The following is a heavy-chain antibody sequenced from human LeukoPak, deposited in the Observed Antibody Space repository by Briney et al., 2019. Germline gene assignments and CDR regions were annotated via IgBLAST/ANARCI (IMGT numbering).Heavy chain of an antibody. D-gene: IGHD4-17*01. CDR3: AKDMGPTTVTTVEGMDV. J-gene: IGHJ6*02. Sequence: QAGGSLRLSCAASGFTFDDYAMHWVRQAPGKGLEWVSGISWNSGSIGYADSVKGRFTISRDNAKNSLYLQMNSLRAEDTALYYCAKDMGPTTVTTVEGMDVWGQGTTVTVSS. CDR1: GFTFDDYA. CDR2: ISWNSGSI. V-gene: IGHV3-9*01.